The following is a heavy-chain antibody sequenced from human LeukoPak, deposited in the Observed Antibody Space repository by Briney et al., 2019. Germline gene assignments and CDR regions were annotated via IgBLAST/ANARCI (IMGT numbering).Heavy chain of an antibody. CDR1: GFTFSSYE. CDR2: ISSSGSTI. J-gene: IGHJ3*02. CDR3: ARVRLSSRFYDAFDI. D-gene: IGHD3-16*02. V-gene: IGHV3-48*03. Sequence: GGSLRLSCAASGFTFSSYEMNWVRQAPGKGLEWVSYISSSGSTIYYADSVKGRFTISRDNAKNSLYLEMNSLRAEDTAVYYCARVRLSSRFYDAFDIWGQGTMVTVSS.